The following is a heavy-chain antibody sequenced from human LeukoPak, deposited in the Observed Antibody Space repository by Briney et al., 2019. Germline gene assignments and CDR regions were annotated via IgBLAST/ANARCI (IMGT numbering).Heavy chain of an antibody. CDR3: ARPPVRGALYYMDV. CDR1: GFTFSSYW. CDR2: IKQDGSEK. J-gene: IGHJ6*03. Sequence: GGSLRLSCAASGFTFSSYWMSWVPQTPGKGLEWVANIKQDGSEKYYVDSVKGRFTISRDNAKNSLYLQMNSLRAEDTAVYYCARPPVRGALYYMDVWGKGTTVTVSS. V-gene: IGHV3-7*01. D-gene: IGHD1-26*01.